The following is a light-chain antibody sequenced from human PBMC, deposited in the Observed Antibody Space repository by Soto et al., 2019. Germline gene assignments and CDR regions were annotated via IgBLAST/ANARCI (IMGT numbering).Light chain of an antibody. J-gene: IGKJ1*01. CDR3: QQYGSSPPTWT. Sequence: EIVLTQSPDTLSLSPGERATLSCRASQSVSSSYLAWYQQKPGQAPRLLIYGASSRATGIPDRFSGSGSGTDFTLTISRLEPGDVAVYYCQQYGSSPPTWTFGQGTKVEIK. CDR1: QSVSSSY. V-gene: IGKV3-20*01. CDR2: GAS.